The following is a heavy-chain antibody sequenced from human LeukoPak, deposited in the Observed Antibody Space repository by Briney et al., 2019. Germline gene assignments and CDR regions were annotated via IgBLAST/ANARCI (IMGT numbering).Heavy chain of an antibody. CDR3: ARGVAAAGTPLWDY. CDR2: INHSGST. J-gene: IGHJ4*02. CDR1: GGSFSGYY. D-gene: IGHD6-13*01. Sequence: PSESLSLTCAVYGGSFSGYYWSWIRQPPGKGLEWIGEINHSGSTNYNPSLKSRVTISVDTSKNQFTLKLRSVTAADTAVYYCARGVAAAGTPLWDYWGQGTLVTVSS. V-gene: IGHV4-34*01.